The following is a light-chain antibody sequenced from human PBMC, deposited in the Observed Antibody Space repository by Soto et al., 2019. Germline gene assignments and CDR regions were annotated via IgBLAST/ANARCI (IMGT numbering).Light chain of an antibody. CDR2: WAS. V-gene: IGKV4-1*01. CDR1: QSVLYRSNNKND. Sequence: DIVMTQFPDSLAVSLGQRANINCKSSQSVLYRSNNKNDLAWYQQKPGQPPKLLIYWASTRESGVPDRFSGSGSGTDFTLTISSLQAEDVAVYYCQQYYSTPQTFGQGSKVDIK. J-gene: IGKJ1*01. CDR3: QQYYSTPQT.